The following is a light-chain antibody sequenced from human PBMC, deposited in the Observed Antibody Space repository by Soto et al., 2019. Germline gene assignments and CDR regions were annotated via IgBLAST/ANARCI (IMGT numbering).Light chain of an antibody. CDR1: SSDVGGYNY. J-gene: IGLJ2*01. V-gene: IGLV2-11*01. CDR3: CSYAGSYTFV. Sequence: QSALTQPRSVSGSPGQSVTISCTGTSSDVGGYNYVSWYQQHPGKATKLMIYDVIKRPSGVPDRFSGSKSGNTASLTISGLQAEDEADYYCCSYAGSYTFVFGGVTKLTVL. CDR2: DVI.